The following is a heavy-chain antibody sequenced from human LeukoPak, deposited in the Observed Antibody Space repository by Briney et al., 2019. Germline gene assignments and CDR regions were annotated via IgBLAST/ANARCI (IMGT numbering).Heavy chain of an antibody. Sequence: GGSLRLSCAASGFTFSNFAMTWVRQAPGKGLEWVSTISVSGGSTYYADSVKGRFTISRDNSKNTLYLQTNSLRAEDTAVYYCAKDLLYSSSSAVDSWGQGSLVTVSS. J-gene: IGHJ4*02. CDR1: GFTFSNFA. V-gene: IGHV3-23*01. CDR2: ISVSGGST. CDR3: AKDLLYSSSSAVDS. D-gene: IGHD6-13*01.